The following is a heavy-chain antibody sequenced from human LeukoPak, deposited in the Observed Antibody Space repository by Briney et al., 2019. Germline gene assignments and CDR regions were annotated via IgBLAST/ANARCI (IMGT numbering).Heavy chain of an antibody. Sequence: ASVKVSCKASGYTFTSYDINWVRQAPGQGLEWMGWINPNSGGTNYAQKFQGRVTMTRDTSISTAYMELSSLRSEDTAVYYCARGGIYYGMDVWGQGTTVTVSS. CDR2: INPNSGGT. J-gene: IGHJ6*02. CDR1: GYTFTSYD. CDR3: ARGGIYYGMDV. V-gene: IGHV1-2*02. D-gene: IGHD5-12*01.